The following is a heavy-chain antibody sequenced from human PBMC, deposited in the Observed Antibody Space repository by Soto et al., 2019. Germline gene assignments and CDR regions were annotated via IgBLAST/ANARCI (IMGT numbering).Heavy chain of an antibody. D-gene: IGHD6-13*01. Sequence: SVKVSCKASGGTFSSYAISWVRQAPGQGLEWMGGIIPIFGTANYAQKFQGRVTITADESTSTAYMELSSLRSEDTAVYYCARDPIRRIAAADYYYGMDVWGQGTTVTVSS. V-gene: IGHV1-69*13. CDR1: GGTFSSYA. J-gene: IGHJ6*02. CDR3: ARDPIRRIAAADYYYGMDV. CDR2: IIPIFGTA.